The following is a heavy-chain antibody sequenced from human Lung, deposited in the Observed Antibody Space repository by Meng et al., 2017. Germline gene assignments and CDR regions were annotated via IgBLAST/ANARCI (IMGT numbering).Heavy chain of an antibody. CDR3: ARERHSTIIRGVIDF. V-gene: IGHV4-34*01. Sequence: QVQLQPWGAGLLGPSENLSLTCAVYGGSISGSYWSWIRQSPAKGLEWIGKINHGGSTNYNPSLESRVTISVDTPKNQFSLRLTSMTVADTAVYYCARERHSTIIRGVIDFWGQGALVTVSS. J-gene: IGHJ4*02. D-gene: IGHD3-10*01. CDR1: GGSISGSY. CDR2: INHGGST.